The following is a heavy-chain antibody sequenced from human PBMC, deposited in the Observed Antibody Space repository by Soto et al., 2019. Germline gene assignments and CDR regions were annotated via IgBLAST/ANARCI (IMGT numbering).Heavy chain of an antibody. CDR1: GFSLTTRGVG. D-gene: IGHD3-10*01. J-gene: IGHJ5*02. Sequence: QITLKESGPTLVKPTQTLTLTCTFSGFSLTTRGVGVGWIRQPPGKALECLALIYWDDDKRYSPSLQSRLSTTKDTSKNQVALTMTNVDPVDTATYYCAHIPTYYQYDWLDPWGQGTLVSVSS. CDR2: IYWDDDK. V-gene: IGHV2-5*02. CDR3: AHIPTYYQYDWLDP.